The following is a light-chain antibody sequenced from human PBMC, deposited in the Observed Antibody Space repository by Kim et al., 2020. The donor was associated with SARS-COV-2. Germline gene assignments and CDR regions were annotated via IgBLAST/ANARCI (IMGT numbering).Light chain of an antibody. CDR1: SGSIASND. J-gene: IGLJ3*02. CDR2: EDN. Sequence: KAVTISGTRSSGSIASNDVQWYQQRPGSASTTVIYEDNQRPSGVPERFAGSIDSSSNSASLTISGLRTEDEADYYCQSYDSSNRWVFGGGTKLTVL. V-gene: IGLV6-57*03. CDR3: QSYDSSNRWV.